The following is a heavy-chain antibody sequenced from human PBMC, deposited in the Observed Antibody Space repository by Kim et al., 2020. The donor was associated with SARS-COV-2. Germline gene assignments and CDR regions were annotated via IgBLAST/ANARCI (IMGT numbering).Heavy chain of an antibody. Sequence: SETLSLTCTVSGGSISSYYWSWIRQPPGKGLEWIGYIYYSGSTNYNPSLKSRVTISVDTSKNQFSLKLSYVTAADTAVYYCARAGGGLIAAAGNNWFDPWGQGTLVTVSS. CDR2: IYYSGST. J-gene: IGHJ5*02. CDR1: GGSISSYY. V-gene: IGHV4-59*01. D-gene: IGHD6-13*01. CDR3: ARAGGGLIAAAGNNWFDP.